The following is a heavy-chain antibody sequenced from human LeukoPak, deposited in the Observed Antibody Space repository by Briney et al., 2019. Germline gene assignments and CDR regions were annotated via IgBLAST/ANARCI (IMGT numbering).Heavy chain of an antibody. CDR1: GGTFSSYA. V-gene: IGHV1-69-2*01. D-gene: IGHD4-17*01. Sequence: ASVKVSCKASGGTFSSYAISWVQQAPGKGLEWMGLVDPEDGKTIYAEKFQGRVTITADTSTDTAYMELSSLRSEDTAVYYCATPAYAPHKVYFQHWGQGTLVTVSS. CDR3: ATPAYAPHKVYFQH. CDR2: VDPEDGKT. J-gene: IGHJ1*01.